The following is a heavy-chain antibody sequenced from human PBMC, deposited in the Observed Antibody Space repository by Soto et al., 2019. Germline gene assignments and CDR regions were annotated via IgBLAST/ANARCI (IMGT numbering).Heavy chain of an antibody. CDR3: STDPRGRRAFDI. D-gene: IGHD3-10*01. J-gene: IGHJ3*02. V-gene: IGHV1-24*01. CDR1: GYSLTELY. Sequence: ASGKGSFKVSGYSLTELYMHWVGQAPGKGLQWMGGFDPEDGETIYAQKFQGTVTMTEDTSTDTAYMELSSLRSEDTAVYYCSTDPRGRRAFDIWGQGTMVTVSS. CDR2: FDPEDGET.